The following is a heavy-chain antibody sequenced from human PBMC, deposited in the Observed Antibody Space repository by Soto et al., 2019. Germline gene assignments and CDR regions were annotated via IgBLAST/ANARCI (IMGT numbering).Heavy chain of an antibody. CDR2: IDGGNDKT. V-gene: IGHV1-3*01. CDR3: ARVGYFDSDGFPRPYDY. CDR1: GYSNTAYA. Sequence: ALLKVSCKTSGYSNTAYARYWVRQTPRQRLEWLGWIDGGNDKTGYSQRFQGRLSITKKTSATTAFMELSNLRSEDTAVYYCARVGYFDSDGFPRPYDYWGQGTLVTVSS. D-gene: IGHD3-22*01. J-gene: IGHJ4*02.